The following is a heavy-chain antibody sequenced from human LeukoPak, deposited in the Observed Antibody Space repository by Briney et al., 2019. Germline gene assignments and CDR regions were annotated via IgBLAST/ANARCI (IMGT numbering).Heavy chain of an antibody. CDR1: GGTFSSYA. Sequence: GASVKVSCKASGGTFSSYAISWVRQAPGQGLEWMGGIIPIFGTANYAQKFQGRVTITTDESTSTAYMELSGLRSEDTAVYYCARGNTAMVPGSWFDPWGQGTLVSVST. CDR2: IIPIFGTA. D-gene: IGHD5-18*01. V-gene: IGHV1-69*05. J-gene: IGHJ5*02. CDR3: ARGNTAMVPGSWFDP.